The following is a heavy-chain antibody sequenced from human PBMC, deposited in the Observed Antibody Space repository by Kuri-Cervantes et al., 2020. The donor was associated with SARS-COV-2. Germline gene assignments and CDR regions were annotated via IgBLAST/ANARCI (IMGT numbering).Heavy chain of an antibody. CDR2: IYSGDDA. Sequence: GESLKISCGASGFTVSTFYMTWVRQAPGKGLEWVSVIYSGDDASYADSVRGRFTMSRDNSRNTVHLQLNNLRAEDTAVYYCARAPRPNFNYYMDVWAKGPRSPSP. J-gene: IGHJ6*03. D-gene: IGHD1-7*01. V-gene: IGHV3-66*01. CDR3: ARAPRPNFNYYMDV. CDR1: GFTVSTFY.